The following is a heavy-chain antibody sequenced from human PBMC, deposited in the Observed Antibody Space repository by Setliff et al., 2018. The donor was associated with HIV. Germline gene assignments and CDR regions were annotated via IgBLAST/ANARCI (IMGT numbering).Heavy chain of an antibody. CDR1: GYIFIRYY. D-gene: IGHD3-3*01. V-gene: IGHV1-2*02. CDR3: ARDVRDGFEEWFSTLDDGMDV. J-gene: IGHJ6*02. Sequence: GASVKVSCKTSGYIFIRYYIFWVRQALGQGLEWMGNINPHTGVTRYAEKFQGRVTMTRDTSISTIYMELSRLRSDDTAVYYCARDVRDGFEEWFSTLDDGMDVWGQGTTVTVSS. CDR2: INPHTGVT.